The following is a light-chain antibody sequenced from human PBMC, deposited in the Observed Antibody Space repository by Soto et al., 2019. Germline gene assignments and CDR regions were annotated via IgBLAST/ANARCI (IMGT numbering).Light chain of an antibody. CDR1: QNINSRY. CDR3: QQFGSSPGFT. Sequence: EIGLTQSPGTLSLSPGERATLSCRASQNINSRYLAWYQQKPGQAPRLLIYATSSRATVIPDRFSGSGSGTDFTLTISRLEPEDFAVYYCQQFGSSPGFTFGPGTKVDIK. CDR2: ATS. V-gene: IGKV3-20*01. J-gene: IGKJ3*01.